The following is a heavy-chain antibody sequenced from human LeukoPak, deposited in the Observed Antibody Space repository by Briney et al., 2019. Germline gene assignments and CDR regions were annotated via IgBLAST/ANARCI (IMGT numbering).Heavy chain of an antibody. CDR2: IKQDGSEK. Sequence: PGGSLRLSCEASGFTFSNYWMSWVRQAPGKGLEWVANIKQDGSEKYHVDSVKGRFTISRDNAKNSLYLQMNSLRAEDTAVYYCARDRHGYSYGFHRGYSDNNYMDVWGKGTTVTISS. CDR1: GFTFSNYW. D-gene: IGHD5-18*01. J-gene: IGHJ6*03. V-gene: IGHV3-7*01. CDR3: ARDRHGYSYGFHRGYSDNNYMDV.